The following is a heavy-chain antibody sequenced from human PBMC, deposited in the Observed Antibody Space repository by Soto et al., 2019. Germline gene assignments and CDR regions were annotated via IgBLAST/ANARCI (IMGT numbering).Heavy chain of an antibody. D-gene: IGHD3-10*01. Sequence: SETLSLTCTVSGDSIGRGAYYWAWIRQHPGKGLEWIGYIYSSGGTFYNPSLASRVTISADTSESRFSLALSSLTAADTAIYYCATSYSTWSFHSWGQGSLVTVSS. CDR3: ATSYSTWSFHS. V-gene: IGHV4-31*03. CDR2: IYSSGGT. CDR1: GDSIGRGAYY. J-gene: IGHJ4*02.